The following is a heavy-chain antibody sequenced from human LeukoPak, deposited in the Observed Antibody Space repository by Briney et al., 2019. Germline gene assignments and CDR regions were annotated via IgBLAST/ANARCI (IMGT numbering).Heavy chain of an antibody. V-gene: IGHV4-34*01. CDR3: ARHTRLRSLDY. D-gene: IGHD4-17*01. Sequence: PSETLSLTCAVYGGSFSGYYWSWIRQPRGKGLEWIGEINHSGSTNYNPSLKSRVTISVDTSKNQFSLKLSSVTAADTAVYYCARHTRLRSLDYWGQGTLVTVSS. CDR2: INHSGST. J-gene: IGHJ4*02. CDR1: GGSFSGYY.